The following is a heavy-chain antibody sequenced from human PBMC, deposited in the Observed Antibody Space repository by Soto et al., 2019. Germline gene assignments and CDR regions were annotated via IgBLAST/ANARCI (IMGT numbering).Heavy chain of an antibody. CDR3: ASDWYSSPIDY. D-gene: IGHD6-19*01. J-gene: IGHJ4*02. Sequence: GGSLRLSCAASGFTFSSYGMHWVRQAPGKGLEWVALISYDGSNKQYADSVKGRFTISRDNSKNTLYLQMNSLRAEDTAVYYCASDWYSSPIDYWGQGTLVTVSS. CDR1: GFTFSSYG. V-gene: IGHV3-30*03. CDR2: ISYDGSNK.